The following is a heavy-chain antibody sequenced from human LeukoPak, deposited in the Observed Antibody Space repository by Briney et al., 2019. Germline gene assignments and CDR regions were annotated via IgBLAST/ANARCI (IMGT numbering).Heavy chain of an antibody. J-gene: IGHJ4*02. V-gene: IGHV3-23*01. CDR2: ISNSGGST. D-gene: IGHD6-13*01. CDR3: ANRAPGIAAAGTSAFDY. Sequence: PGGTLRLSCAASGFSFSSYGMTWVRQAPGKGLDWVSSISNSGGSTYYADSVKGRFTISRDNSKNTLYLQMNSLRAEDTAVYYCANRAPGIAAAGTSAFDYWGQGTLVTVSS. CDR1: GFSFSSYG.